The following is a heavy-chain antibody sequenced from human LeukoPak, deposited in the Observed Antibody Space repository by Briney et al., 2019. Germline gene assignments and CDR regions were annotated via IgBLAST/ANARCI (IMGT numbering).Heavy chain of an antibody. V-gene: IGHV3-30*18. Sequence: GGSLRLSCAASGFTFSSYGMHWVRQAPGKGLEWVAVISYDGSNKYYADSVNGRFTISRDNSKNTLSLQMNSLRAEDAAVYYCAKSPSGRSRISRFDYWGQGILVTVSS. CDR3: AKSPSGRSRISRFDY. CDR1: GFTFSSYG. D-gene: IGHD1-26*01. J-gene: IGHJ4*02. CDR2: ISYDGSNK.